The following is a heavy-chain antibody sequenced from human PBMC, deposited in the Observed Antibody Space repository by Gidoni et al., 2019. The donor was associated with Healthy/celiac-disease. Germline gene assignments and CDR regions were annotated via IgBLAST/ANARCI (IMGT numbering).Heavy chain of an antibody. CDR2: INPNSGGT. J-gene: IGHJ5*02. D-gene: IGHD3-22*01. Sequence: QLQLVQSGADEKKPGASVQAPCKASGHIFTGYSMHRVRQAPGQGLEWLGWINPNSGGTNYAQKFQGWVTMTRDTTIGTAYMELSRLRSYDTAVYYCARGGIAKIVGPRWVGSWFDPWGQGTLVTVSS. CDR3: ARGGIAKIVGPRWVGSWFDP. V-gene: IGHV1-2*04. CDR1: GHIFTGYS.